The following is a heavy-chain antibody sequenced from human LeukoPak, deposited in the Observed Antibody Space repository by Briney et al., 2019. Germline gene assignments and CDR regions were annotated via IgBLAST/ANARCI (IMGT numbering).Heavy chain of an antibody. D-gene: IGHD3-10*01. CDR1: GFTVSSNY. J-gene: IGHJ4*02. CDR3: ASVVRGVIIFDY. V-gene: IGHV3-66*01. Sequence: PGRSLRLSCAASGFTVSSNYMSWVRQAPGKGLEWVSVIYSGGSTYYADSVKGRFTISRDNSKNTLYLQMNSLRAEDTAVYYCASVVRGVIIFDYWGQGTLVTVSS. CDR2: IYSGGST.